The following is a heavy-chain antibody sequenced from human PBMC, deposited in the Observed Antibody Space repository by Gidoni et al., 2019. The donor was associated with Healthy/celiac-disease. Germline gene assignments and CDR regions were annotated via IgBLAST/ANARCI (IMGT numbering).Heavy chain of an antibody. D-gene: IGHD2-21*02. CDR2: INSDGSST. CDR1: GFTFSSYW. J-gene: IGHJ3*02. CDR3: ARGPVPTPKAYCGGDCYPGAFDI. Sequence: EVQLVESGGGLVQPGGSLRLSCAASGFTFSSYWMHWVRQAPGKGLVWVSRINSDGSSTSYADSVKGRFTISRDNAKNTLYLQMNSLRAEDTAVYYCARGPVPTPKAYCGGDCYPGAFDIWGQGTMVTVSS. V-gene: IGHV3-74*01.